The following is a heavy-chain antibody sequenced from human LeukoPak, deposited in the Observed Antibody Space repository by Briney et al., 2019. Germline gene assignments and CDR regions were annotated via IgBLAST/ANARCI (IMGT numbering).Heavy chain of an antibody. CDR3: TTESSPSRNGGS. V-gene: IGHV3-15*01. Sequence: GGSLRLSCAASGFTFSTAWMGWVRQAPGKGLEWVGRIKSKTDGGTTDYAAPVKGRFTISRDDSKNTLYLQMNSLKTDDTAVYYCTTESSPSRNGGSWGQGTLVTVSS. CDR1: GFTFSTAW. D-gene: IGHD4-23*01. CDR2: IKSKTDGGTT. J-gene: IGHJ5*02.